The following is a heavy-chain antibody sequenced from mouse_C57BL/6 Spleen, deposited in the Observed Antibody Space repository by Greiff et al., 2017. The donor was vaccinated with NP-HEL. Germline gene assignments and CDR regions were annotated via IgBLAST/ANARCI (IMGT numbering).Heavy chain of an antibody. V-gene: IGHV5-4*03. J-gene: IGHJ3*01. CDR3: ARSTVVPFAY. CDR2: ISDGGSYT. CDR1: GFTFSSYA. D-gene: IGHD1-1*01. Sequence: EVKVVESGGGLVKPGGSLKLSCAASGFTFSSYAMSWVRQTPEKRLEWVANISDGGSYTYYPDNVKGRFTISRDNAKNNLYLQMSHLKSEDTAMYYCARSTVVPFAYWGQGTLVTVSA.